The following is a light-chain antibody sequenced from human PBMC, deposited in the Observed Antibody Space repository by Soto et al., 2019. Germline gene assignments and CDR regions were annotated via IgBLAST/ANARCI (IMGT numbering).Light chain of an antibody. J-gene: IGKJ4*01. V-gene: IGKV1-5*01. CDR3: QHYHSQSRT. CDR2: AAS. CDR1: ENIFKF. Sequence: DILLIQSPATLSASVGDRITITCRASENIFKFLAWYQQRSWSAPNLLIYAASDLERGVPSRFSGSGSGTEFTLTIDNLQPNDSATYFCQHYHSQSRTFGGGTQVDVK.